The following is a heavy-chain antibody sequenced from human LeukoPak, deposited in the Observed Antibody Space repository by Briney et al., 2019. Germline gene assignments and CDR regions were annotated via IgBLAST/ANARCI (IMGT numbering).Heavy chain of an antibody. D-gene: IGHD6-19*01. V-gene: IGHV3-23*01. Sequence: GGSLRLSCVASGFSFNNFGMSWVRQAPGKGLEWVSSISGTGGSTHYADSVKGRFTISRDNSKNTLYLQMNSLRAGDTAVYFCARVPNLIAMDCWGQGTLVTVSP. CDR2: ISGTGGST. CDR1: GFSFNNFG. J-gene: IGHJ4*02. CDR3: ARVPNLIAMDC.